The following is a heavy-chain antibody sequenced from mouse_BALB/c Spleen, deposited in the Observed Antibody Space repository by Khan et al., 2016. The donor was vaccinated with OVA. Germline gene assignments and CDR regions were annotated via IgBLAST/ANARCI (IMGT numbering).Heavy chain of an antibody. J-gene: IGHJ2*01. Sequence: VQLKESGPELVKPGASVKISCKASGYSFTGYFMNWVMQSPGKSLEWIGRINPHIGETLYNQKFKGKATLNVDDSSRTVHMVLRSLASEDSAIYYCARTYGSDIDYWGQGTTLTVSS. CDR3: ARTYGSDIDY. CDR2: INPHIGET. V-gene: IGHV1-20*02. CDR1: GYSFTGYF. D-gene: IGHD1-1*01.